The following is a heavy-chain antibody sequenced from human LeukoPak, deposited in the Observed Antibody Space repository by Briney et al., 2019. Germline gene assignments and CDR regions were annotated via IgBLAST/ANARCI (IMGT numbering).Heavy chain of an antibody. CDR2: IYWDDDK. V-gene: IGHV2-5*02. Sequence: SGPTLVKPTQTLTLTCTFSGFSLSTSGVGVGWIRQPPGKALEWLAVIYWDDDKNFSPSLRSRLTITKDTSKNQVVLRMTNMDPVDTGTYYCAHLRDGYTLRTLIPFDIWGQGTMVIVSS. CDR1: GFSLSTSGVG. CDR3: AHLRDGYTLRTLIPFDI. D-gene: IGHD5-24*01. J-gene: IGHJ3*02.